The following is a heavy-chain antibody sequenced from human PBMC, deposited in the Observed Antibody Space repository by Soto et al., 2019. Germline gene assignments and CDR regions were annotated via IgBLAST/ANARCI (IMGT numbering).Heavy chain of an antibody. J-gene: IGHJ5*02. CDR3: CVVKRLDQYSTSGYWFDP. CDR1: GFTFSHAW. V-gene: IGHV3-15*01. D-gene: IGHD2-15*01. CDR2: IKSKADGETK. Sequence: GGSLRLSCAASGFTFSHAWMSWVRQAPGKGLEWVGRIKSKADGETKDYGAPVRGRFTISRDDAKDTLYLQMNSLRIEDTAVYYCCVVKRLDQYSTSGYWFDPWGPGTLVTVSS.